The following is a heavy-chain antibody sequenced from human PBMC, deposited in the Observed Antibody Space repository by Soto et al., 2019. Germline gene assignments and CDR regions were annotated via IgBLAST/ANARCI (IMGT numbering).Heavy chain of an antibody. V-gene: IGHV1-24*01. CDR3: ATVGYYYDSSGHVAFDI. D-gene: IGHD3-22*01. Sequence: ASVKVSCKVSGYTLTEVSMHGVRQAPGKGLEWMGGFDPEDGETIYAQKFQGRVTMTEDTSTDTAYMELSSLRSEDTAVYYCATVGYYYDSSGHVAFDIWSQGTMVTVSS. CDR2: FDPEDGET. J-gene: IGHJ3*02. CDR1: GYTLTEVS.